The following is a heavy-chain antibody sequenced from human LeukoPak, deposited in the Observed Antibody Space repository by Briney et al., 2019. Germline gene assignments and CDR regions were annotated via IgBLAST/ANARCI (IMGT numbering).Heavy chain of an antibody. Sequence: ASVKVSCKASGYTFTSYGISWVRQAPGQGLEWMGWTSAYNGNTNYAQKLQGRVTMTTDTSTSTAYMELRSLRSDDTAVYYCARNVRGVIKSWFDPWGQGTLVTVSS. V-gene: IGHV1-18*01. D-gene: IGHD3-10*01. CDR2: TSAYNGNT. CDR1: GYTFTSYG. J-gene: IGHJ5*02. CDR3: ARNVRGVIKSWFDP.